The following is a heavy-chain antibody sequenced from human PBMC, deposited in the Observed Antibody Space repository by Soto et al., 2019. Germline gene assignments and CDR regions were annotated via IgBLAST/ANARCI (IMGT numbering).Heavy chain of an antibody. CDR3: ARAFMVRGGGFDY. J-gene: IGHJ4*02. Sequence: LRLSCAASGFTFSSYGMHWVRQAPGKGLEWVAVIWYDGGNKYYADSVKGRFTISRDNSKNTLYLQMNSLRAEDTAVYYCARAFMVRGGGFDYWGQGTLVTVSS. D-gene: IGHD3-10*01. CDR1: GFTFSSYG. CDR2: IWYDGGNK. V-gene: IGHV3-33*01.